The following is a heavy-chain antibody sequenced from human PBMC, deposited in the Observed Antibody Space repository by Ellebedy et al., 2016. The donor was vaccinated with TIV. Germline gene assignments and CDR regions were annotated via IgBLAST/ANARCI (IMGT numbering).Heavy chain of an antibody. V-gene: IGHV4-39*07. J-gene: IGHJ2*01. CDR1: GGSISSSSYY. CDR3: ARGSYGSWFFDL. D-gene: IGHD5-18*01. CDR2: ISYSGST. Sequence: MPSETLSLTCTVSGGSISSSSYYWGWIRQPPGKGLEWIGGISYSGSTYYNPSLKSRVTISVDTSKKQFSLRMRSVTAADTAVYYCARGSYGSWFFDLWGRGTLVTVSS.